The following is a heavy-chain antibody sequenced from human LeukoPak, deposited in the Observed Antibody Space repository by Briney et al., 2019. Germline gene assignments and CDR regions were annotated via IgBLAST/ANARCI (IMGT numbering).Heavy chain of an antibody. CDR2: ISGSGGST. Sequence: GGSLRLSCAASGITLSFYAMSWVRQAPGKGLEWVSGISGSGGSTNYADSVKGRFTISRDNSKNTLYLQMNSLRAEDTAVYYCAKDLRAMIVVVFDYWGQGTLVTVSS. D-gene: IGHD3-22*01. CDR3: AKDLRAMIVVVFDY. CDR1: GITLSFYA. J-gene: IGHJ4*02. V-gene: IGHV3-23*01.